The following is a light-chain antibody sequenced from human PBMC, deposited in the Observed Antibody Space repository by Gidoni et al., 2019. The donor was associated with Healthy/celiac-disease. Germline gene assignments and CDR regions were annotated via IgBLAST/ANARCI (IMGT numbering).Light chain of an antibody. CDR3: QQYDNLLLT. Sequence: DIQMTQSPSSLSASVGDRVTITCQASQDIRNYLNWYQQKPGKAPKLLIYDASNLETGVPSRFSGSGSGTDFTFTISSLQPEDIATYYCQQYDNLLLTFGGGTKVETK. J-gene: IGKJ4*01. V-gene: IGKV1-33*01. CDR1: QDIRNY. CDR2: DAS.